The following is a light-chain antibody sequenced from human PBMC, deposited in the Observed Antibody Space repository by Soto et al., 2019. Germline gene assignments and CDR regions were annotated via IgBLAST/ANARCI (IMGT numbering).Light chain of an antibody. CDR1: QSVTNNY. CDR2: GAF. J-gene: IGKJ1*01. V-gene: IGKV3-20*01. Sequence: EIVLTQSPGTLSLSPGERATLSCRASQSVTNNYLAWYQQKPGQAPRLLVYGAFSRATGIPDRFSGGGSGTDFTLTISRLEPEDFAVYYCQQDVSSPWTFGHGTQVEIK. CDR3: QQDVSSPWT.